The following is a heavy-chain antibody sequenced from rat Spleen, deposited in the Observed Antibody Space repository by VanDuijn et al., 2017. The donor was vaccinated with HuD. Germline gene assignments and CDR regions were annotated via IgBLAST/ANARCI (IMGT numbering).Heavy chain of an antibody. CDR1: GFTFNDYW. D-gene: IGHD1-1*01. CDR3: ASHRHYSVYVMDA. CDR2: ISTGGGNT. Sequence: EVQLVESGGGQVQPGRSLKLSCVGSGFTFNDYWMTWVRQAPTKGLEWIASISTGGGNTYYGDSVKGRFTISRDNAKSTLYLQMNSLRSEDTATYHCASHRHYSVYVMDAWGQGASVTVSS. V-gene: IGHV5-25*01. J-gene: IGHJ4*01.